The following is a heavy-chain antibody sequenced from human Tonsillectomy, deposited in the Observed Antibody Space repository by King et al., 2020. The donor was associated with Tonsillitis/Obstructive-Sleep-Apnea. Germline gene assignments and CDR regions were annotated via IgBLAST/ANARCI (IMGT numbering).Heavy chain of an antibody. V-gene: IGHV4-59*08. J-gene: IGHJ4*02. Sequence: VQLQESGPGLVKPSETLSLTCTVSGGSISSYCWSWIRQPPGKGLEWIGYIYYSGSTNYNPSLKSRVTISVDTSKNQFSLKLSSVTAADTAVYYCARHPSNWEVHFDYWGQGTLVTVSS. CDR1: GGSISSYC. CDR2: IYYSGST. D-gene: IGHD7-27*01. CDR3: ARHPSNWEVHFDY.